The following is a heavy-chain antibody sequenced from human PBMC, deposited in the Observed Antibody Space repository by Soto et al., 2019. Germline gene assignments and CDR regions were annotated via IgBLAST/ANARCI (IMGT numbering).Heavy chain of an antibody. V-gene: IGHV1-69*01. D-gene: IGHD1-1*01. Sequence: QVQLVQSGAEVKKPGSSVKVSCKASGGTFSSYTINWVRQAPGQGLEWMGGIIPIFDTANYAQKFQGRVTITADETTSTSYMEVSSLRSEHTAVYYSARNGTLTCYSYGMDVWGQGTTGTVSS. CDR3: ARNGTLTCYSYGMDV. CDR1: GGTFSSYT. CDR2: IIPIFDTA. J-gene: IGHJ6*02.